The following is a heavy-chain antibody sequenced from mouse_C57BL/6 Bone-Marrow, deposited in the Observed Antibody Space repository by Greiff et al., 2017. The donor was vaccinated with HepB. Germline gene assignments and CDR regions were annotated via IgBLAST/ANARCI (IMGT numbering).Heavy chain of an antibody. D-gene: IGHD2-5*01. J-gene: IGHJ3*01. V-gene: IGHV14-4*01. CDR3: ATPYYRNYVGAY. CDR2: IDPENGDT. CDR1: GFNIKDDY. Sequence: VQLQQSGAELVRPGASVKLSCTASGFNIKDDYMHWVKQRPEQGLEWIGWIDPENGDTEYASKFQGKATITADTSSNTAYLQLSSLTSEDTAVYYGATPYYRNYVGAYWGQGSLVTVSA.